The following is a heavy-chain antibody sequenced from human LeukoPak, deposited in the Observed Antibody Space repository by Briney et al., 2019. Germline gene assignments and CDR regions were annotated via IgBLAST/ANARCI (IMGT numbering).Heavy chain of an antibody. V-gene: IGHV5-51*01. CDR2: IYPGDSDT. J-gene: IGHJ4*02. Sequence: GESLKISCKGSGYSFTSYWIGWVRQMPGKGLVWMGIIYPGDSDTRYSPSFQGHVTISADKSISTAYLQWSSLKASDTAMYYCARLADSSGYYPLDYWGQGTLVTVSS. CDR3: ARLADSSGYYPLDY. D-gene: IGHD3-22*01. CDR1: GYSFTSYW.